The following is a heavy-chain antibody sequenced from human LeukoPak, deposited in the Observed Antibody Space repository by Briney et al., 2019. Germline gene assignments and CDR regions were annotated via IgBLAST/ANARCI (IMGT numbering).Heavy chain of an antibody. D-gene: IGHD1-26*01. Sequence: GRSLRLSCAASGFTFSSFWMSWVRQAPGKGLEWVANINQDGSEKYYVDSVKGRFTISRDNAKNALYLQMNSLRAEDTALYYCASGTYTLENWGQGTLVTVSS. V-gene: IGHV3-7*05. J-gene: IGHJ4*02. CDR1: GFTFSSFW. CDR2: INQDGSEK. CDR3: ASGTYTLEN.